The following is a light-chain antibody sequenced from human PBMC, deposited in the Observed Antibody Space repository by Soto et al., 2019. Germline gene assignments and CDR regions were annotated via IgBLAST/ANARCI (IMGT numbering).Light chain of an antibody. J-gene: IGKJ2*01. V-gene: IGKV1-39*01. CDR1: QTISTY. CDR3: QQSTGIPYT. CDR2: AAS. Sequence: DIQMTQSPSSLSASVGDRVTITCRASQTISTYLNWYQQNPGKAPKLLIYAASSLQSGVPSRFSGSGSGTDFPLTISSLQPEDFATYYCQQSTGIPYTFGQGTKLEIK.